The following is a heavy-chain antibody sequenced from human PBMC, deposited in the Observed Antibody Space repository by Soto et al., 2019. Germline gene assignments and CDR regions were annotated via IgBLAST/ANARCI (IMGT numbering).Heavy chain of an antibody. CDR3: ARRSGGSQLGGAYYYYGMDV. CDR1: GYSFTSYW. D-gene: IGHD2-15*01. Sequence: PGESLKISCKGSGYSFTSYWIGWVRQMPGKGLEWMGIIYPGDSDTRYSPSFQGQVTISADKSISTAYLQWSSLKASDTAMYYCARRSGGSQLGGAYYYYGMDVWGQGTTVTVSS. CDR2: IYPGDSDT. J-gene: IGHJ6*02. V-gene: IGHV5-51*01.